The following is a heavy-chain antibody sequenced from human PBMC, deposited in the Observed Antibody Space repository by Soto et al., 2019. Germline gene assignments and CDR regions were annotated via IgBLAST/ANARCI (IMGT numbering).Heavy chain of an antibody. J-gene: IGHJ6*02. CDR2: ISGYNGNT. Sequence: QVQLVQSRGEVKKPGASVKVSCKTSGYSFTTYGISWVRQAPGQGLEWMGWISGYNGNTNYAQKLKGRLTMTTDTSTSTAYMELRCLTSDDTAVYYCAREGPAPYYYYGMDVWGQGSTVTVSS. V-gene: IGHV1-18*01. CDR1: GYSFTTYG. CDR3: AREGPAPYYYYGMDV.